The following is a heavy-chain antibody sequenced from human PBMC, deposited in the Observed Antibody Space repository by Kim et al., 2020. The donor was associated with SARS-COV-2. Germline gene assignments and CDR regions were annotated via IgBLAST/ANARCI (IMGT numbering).Heavy chain of an antibody. CDR3: ARRASSGWYEY. V-gene: IGHV4-59*08. CDR2: IFYSGIT. J-gene: IGHJ4*02. D-gene: IGHD6-19*01. CDR1: GGSMSGYY. Sequence: SETLSLTCTVSGGSMSGYYWSWIRQPPGKGLEWIGYIFYSGITNYNPSPKSRATISVDTSKNQFSLRLSSVTAADTAVYYCARRASSGWYEYWGQGTLVTVSS.